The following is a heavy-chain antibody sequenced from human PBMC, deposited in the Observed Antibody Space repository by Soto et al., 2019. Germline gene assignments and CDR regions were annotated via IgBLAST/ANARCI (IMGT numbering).Heavy chain of an antibody. CDR2: IDPSDSYT. D-gene: IGHD2-2*01. V-gene: IGHV5-10-1*01. CDR3: ARLGSNIVVVPAAMYWFDP. Sequence: LGESLKISCKGSGYSFTSYWISWVRQMPGKGLEWMGRIDPSDSYTNYSPSFQGHVTISADKSISTAYLQWSSLKASDTAMYYCARLGSNIVVVPAAMYWFDPWGQGTLVTVSS. J-gene: IGHJ5*02. CDR1: GYSFTSYW.